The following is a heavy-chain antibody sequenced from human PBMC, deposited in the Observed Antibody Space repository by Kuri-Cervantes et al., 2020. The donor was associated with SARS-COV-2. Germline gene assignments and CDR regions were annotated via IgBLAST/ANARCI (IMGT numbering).Heavy chain of an antibody. CDR2: IYYSGST. V-gene: IGHV4-39*01. D-gene: IGHD3-3*01. Sequence: SETLSLTCTVSGGSISSSSYYWGWIRQPPGKGLEWIGSIYYSGSTYYNPSLKSRVTISVDTSENQFSLKLSSVTAADTAVYYCARLIVSVTIFGVVNPWGPGDYWGQGTLVTVSS. J-gene: IGHJ4*02. CDR3: ARLIVSVTIFGVVNPWGPGDY. CDR1: GGSISSSSYY.